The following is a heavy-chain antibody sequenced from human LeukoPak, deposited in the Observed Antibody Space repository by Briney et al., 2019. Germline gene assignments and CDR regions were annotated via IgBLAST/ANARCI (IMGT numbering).Heavy chain of an antibody. CDR2: VCHSGTT. CDR1: GGSISGCSYY. J-gene: IGHJ6*02. D-gene: IGHD6-13*01. Sequence: TSETLSLTCTVSGGSISGCSYYWGWIRQPPGKGLEWIGSVCHSGTTYYNPSLTSRVTMSVDTSKNQFSPKLSSVTAADTAVYYCATAAAGYLYYYYGMDVWGQGTTVTVSS. CDR3: ATAAAGYLYYYYGMDV. V-gene: IGHV4-39*07.